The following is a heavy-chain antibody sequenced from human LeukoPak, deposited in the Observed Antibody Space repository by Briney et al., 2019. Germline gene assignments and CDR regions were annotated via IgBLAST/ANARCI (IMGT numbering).Heavy chain of an antibody. D-gene: IGHD1-26*01. V-gene: IGHV4-59*06. CDR2: IYYSGST. CDR3: ARALYSSFDY. CDR1: GGSFSGYY. Sequence: PSETLSLTCAVYGGSFSGYYWSWIRQPPGKGLEWIGYIYYSGSTYYNPSLKSRVTISVDTSKNQFSLKLSSVTAADTAVYYCARALYSSFDYWGQGTPVTVSS. J-gene: IGHJ4*02.